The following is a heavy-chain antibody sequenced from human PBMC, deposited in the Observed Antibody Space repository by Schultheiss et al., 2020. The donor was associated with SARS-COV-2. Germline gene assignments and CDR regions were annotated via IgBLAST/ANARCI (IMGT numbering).Heavy chain of an antibody. CDR1: GGSFSGYY. J-gene: IGHJ6*03. D-gene: IGHD6-13*01. CDR2: INHSGST. CDR3: ARDGGRQLGYYYYYMDV. Sequence: SQTLSLTCAVYGGSFSGYYWSWIRQPPGKGLEWIGEINHSGSTNYNPSLKSRVTISVDTSKNQFSLKLSSVTAADTAVYYCARDGGRQLGYYYYYMDVWGKGTTVTVSS. V-gene: IGHV4-34*01.